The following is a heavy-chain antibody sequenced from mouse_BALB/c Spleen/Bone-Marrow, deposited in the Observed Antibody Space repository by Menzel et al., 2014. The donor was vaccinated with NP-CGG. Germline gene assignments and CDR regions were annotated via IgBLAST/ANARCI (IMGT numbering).Heavy chain of an antibody. CDR3: ARYSYGSRGYYFDY. CDR2: IDPANGNT. Sequence: EVQRVESGAELVKPGASVKLSCTASGFNIKDTYMHWVKQRPEQGLEWIGRIDPANGNTKYDPKFQGKATITADTSSNTAHLQLSSLTSEDTAVYYCARYSYGSRGYYFDYWGQGTTLTVSS. V-gene: IGHV14-3*02. D-gene: IGHD1-1*01. CDR1: GFNIKDTY. J-gene: IGHJ2*01.